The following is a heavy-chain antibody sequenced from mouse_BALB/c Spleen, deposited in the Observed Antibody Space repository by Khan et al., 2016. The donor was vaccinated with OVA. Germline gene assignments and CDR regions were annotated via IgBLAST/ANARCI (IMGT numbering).Heavy chain of an antibody. V-gene: IGHV1S81*02. J-gene: IGHJ2*01. D-gene: IGHD6-1*01. Sequence: QVQLQQPGAELVKPGASVKLSCKASGYTFTSYWMHWVKQRPGQGLEWIGEINPSNGRTNYNEKFKSKATLTVDKSSSTAYMQLSSPTSEDSAVYYYARVITRDYWGQGTTLTVSS. CDR1: GYTFTSYW. CDR2: INPSNGRT. CDR3: ARVITRDY.